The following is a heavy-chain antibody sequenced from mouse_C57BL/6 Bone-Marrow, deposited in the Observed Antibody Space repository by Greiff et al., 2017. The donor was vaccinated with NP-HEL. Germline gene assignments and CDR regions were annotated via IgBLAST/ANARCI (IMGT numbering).Heavy chain of an antibody. J-gene: IGHJ3*01. CDR2: IYPRSGNT. D-gene: IGHD1-1*01. Sequence: VQLQESGAELARPGASVKLSCKASGYTFTSYGISWVKQRTGQGLEWIGEIYPRSGNTYYNEKFKGKATLTADKSSSTAYMELRSLTSEDSAVDYYSGRELRCGFAYWGQGTLVTVSA. CDR1: GYTFTSYG. V-gene: IGHV1-81*01. CDR3: SGRELRCGFAY.